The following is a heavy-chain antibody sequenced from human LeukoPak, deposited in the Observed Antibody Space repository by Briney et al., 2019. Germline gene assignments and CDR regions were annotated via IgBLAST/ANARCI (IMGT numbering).Heavy chain of an antibody. CDR2: IYYSGST. V-gene: IGHV4-39*07. Sequence: SETLSLTCTVSGGSISSSSYYWGWIRQPPGKGLEWIGSIYYSGSTYYNPSLKRRVTISVDTSKNQFSLKLSSVTAADTAVYYCARVTDTAMVHDYWGQGTLVTVSS. J-gene: IGHJ4*02. CDR3: ARVTDTAMVHDY. D-gene: IGHD5-18*01. CDR1: GGSISSSSYY.